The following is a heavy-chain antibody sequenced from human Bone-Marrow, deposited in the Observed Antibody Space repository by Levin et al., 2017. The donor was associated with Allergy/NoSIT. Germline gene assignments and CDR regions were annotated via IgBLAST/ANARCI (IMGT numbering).Heavy chain of an antibody. CDR2: INHSGST. J-gene: IGHJ5*02. CDR1: GGSFSGYY. V-gene: IGHV4-34*01. Sequence: SQTLSLTCAVYGGSFSGYYWSWIRQPPGKGLEWIGEINHSGSTNYNPSLKSRVTISVDTSKNQFSLKLSSVTAADTAVYYCASRYYDSSGYYLNWFDPWGQGTLVTVSS. CDR3: ASRYYDSSGYYLNWFDP. D-gene: IGHD3-22*01.